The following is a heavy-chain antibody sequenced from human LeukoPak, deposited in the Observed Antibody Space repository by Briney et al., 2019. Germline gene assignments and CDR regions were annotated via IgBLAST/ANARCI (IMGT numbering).Heavy chain of an antibody. CDR2: ISSSSSYI. J-gene: IGHJ4*02. CDR3: ATSVDTALVGYFDY. Sequence: GGSLRLFCAASGFTFSSYSMNWVRQAPGKGLEWVSSISSSSSYIYYADSVKGRFTISRDNAKNSLYLQMNSLRAEDTAVYYCATSVDTALVGYFDYGGQGTLVTVSS. V-gene: IGHV3-21*01. D-gene: IGHD5-18*01. CDR1: GFTFSSYS.